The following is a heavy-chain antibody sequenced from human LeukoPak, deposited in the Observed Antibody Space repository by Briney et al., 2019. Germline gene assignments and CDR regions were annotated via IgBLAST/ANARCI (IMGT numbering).Heavy chain of an antibody. CDR3: ARDYYGSGSYDYYYGMDV. CDR1: GFTFSSYG. D-gene: IGHD3-10*01. V-gene: IGHV3-33*01. Sequence: GRSLRLSCAASGFTFSSYGMHWVRQAPGKGLEWVAVIWYDGSNKYYADSVKGRFTISRDNSKNTLYLQMNSLRAEDTAVYYCARDYYGSGSYDYYYGMDVWGQGTTVTVSS. J-gene: IGHJ6*02. CDR2: IWYDGSNK.